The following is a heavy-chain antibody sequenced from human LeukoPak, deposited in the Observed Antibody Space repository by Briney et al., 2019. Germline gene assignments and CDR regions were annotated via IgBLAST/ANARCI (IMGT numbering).Heavy chain of an antibody. CDR2: ISSSGSTI. CDR1: GFTFSSYE. D-gene: IGHD6-13*01. J-gene: IGHJ4*02. CDR3: ARGRGSSSSWYGDY. Sequence: GGSLRLSCAASGFTFSSYEMNWVRQAPGKGLEWVSYISSSGSTIYYADSVKGRFTISRDNAKNSLYLQMNSLRAEETAVYYCARGRGSSSSWYGDYWGQRTLVSVPS. V-gene: IGHV3-48*03.